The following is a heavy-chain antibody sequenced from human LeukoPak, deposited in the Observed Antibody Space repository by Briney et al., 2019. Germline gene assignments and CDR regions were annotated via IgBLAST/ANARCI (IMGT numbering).Heavy chain of an antibody. CDR3: ARDSDYGDYGFDP. CDR1: GYTFTSYG. D-gene: IGHD4-17*01. CDR2: ISAYNGNT. Sequence: GASVTVSCTASGYTFTSYGISWVRQAPGQGLEWMGWISAYNGNTNYAQKLQGRVTMTTDTSTSTAYMELRSLRSDDTAVYYCARDSDYGDYGFDPWGQGTLVTVSS. V-gene: IGHV1-18*01. J-gene: IGHJ5*02.